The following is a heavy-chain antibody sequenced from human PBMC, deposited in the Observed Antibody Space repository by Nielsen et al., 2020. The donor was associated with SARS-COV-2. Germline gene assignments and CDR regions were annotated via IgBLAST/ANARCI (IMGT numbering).Heavy chain of an antibody. J-gene: IGHJ6*02. Sequence: RGSLRLSCAASGFTFSSYGMHWVRQAPGKGLEWVAVIWSEGSNKYYADSVKGPFTISRDNSKNTLYLQMNSLRAEDTAVYYCASELVPGYYGMDVWGQGTTVTVSS. D-gene: IGHD6-13*01. CDR2: IWSEGSNK. CDR3: ASELVPGYYGMDV. CDR1: GFTFSSYG. V-gene: IGHV3-33*01.